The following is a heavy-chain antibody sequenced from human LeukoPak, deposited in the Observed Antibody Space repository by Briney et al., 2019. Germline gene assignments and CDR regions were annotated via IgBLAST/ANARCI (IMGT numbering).Heavy chain of an antibody. Sequence: GGSLRLSCAAFGFTFRNYNMNWVRQAPGKGLEWVSSLSSSSSYIYYADSVKGRFTISRDNAKNSLYLQMNSLRAEDTAVYYCARERYSGSYCLDYWGQGTLVTVPS. V-gene: IGHV3-21*01. CDR1: GFTFRNYN. J-gene: IGHJ4*02. D-gene: IGHD1-26*01. CDR3: ARERYSGSYCLDY. CDR2: LSSSSSYI.